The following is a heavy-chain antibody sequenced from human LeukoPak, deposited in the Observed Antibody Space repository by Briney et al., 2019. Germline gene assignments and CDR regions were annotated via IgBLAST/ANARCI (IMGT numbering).Heavy chain of an antibody. D-gene: IGHD5-12*01. J-gene: IGHJ4*02. Sequence: ASVKVSCKASGYSFTDYFIHWVRQAPGQGLEWMGWINPNSGGTNYAQKFQGRVTMTRDTSISTAYMELRSLRSDDTAVYYCARQPSYVGGYDSWYFDYWGQGTLVTVSS. CDR1: GYSFTDYF. CDR3: ARQPSYVGGYDSWYFDY. CDR2: INPNSGGT. V-gene: IGHV1-2*02.